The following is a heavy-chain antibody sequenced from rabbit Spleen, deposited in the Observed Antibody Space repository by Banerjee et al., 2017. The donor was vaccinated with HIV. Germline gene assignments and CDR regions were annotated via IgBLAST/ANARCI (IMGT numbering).Heavy chain of an antibody. CDR3: ARDTGSSFSSYGMDL. V-gene: IGHV1S40*01. CDR2: VDAGSSGIT. Sequence: QSLEESGGDLVKPGASLTLTCTASGFSFSGGFWICWVRQAPGKGLEWIACVDAGSSGITYYASWAKGRFTISTTSSTTVTLRMTSLTGADTATYFCARDTGSSFSSYGMDLWGPGTLVTVS. CDR1: GFSFSGGFW. D-gene: IGHD8-1*01. J-gene: IGHJ6*01.